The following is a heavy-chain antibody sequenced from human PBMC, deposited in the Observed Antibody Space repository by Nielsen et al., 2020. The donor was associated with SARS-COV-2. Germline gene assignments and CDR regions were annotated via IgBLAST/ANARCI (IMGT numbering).Heavy chain of an antibody. CDR3: ARYLNTPVIVVVPAAMNAFDI. D-gene: IGHD2-2*01. Sequence: WIRQPPGKGLEWIGSIYHSGSTYYNPSLKSRVTISVDTSKNQFSLKLSSVTAADTAVYYCARYLNTPVIVVVPAAMNAFDIWGQGTMVTVS. J-gene: IGHJ3*02. V-gene: IGHV4-38-2*01. CDR2: IYHSGST.